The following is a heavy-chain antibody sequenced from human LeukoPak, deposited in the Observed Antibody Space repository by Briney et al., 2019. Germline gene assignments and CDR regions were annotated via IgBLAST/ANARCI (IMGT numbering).Heavy chain of an antibody. CDR1: GFTFSSYS. J-gene: IGHJ4*02. D-gene: IGHD6-19*01. CDR3: ARLASGYSSGYTYDY. CDR2: IGSSSSYI. V-gene: IGHV3-21*01. Sequence: GGSLRLSCAASGFTFSSYSMNWVRQAPGKGLEWVSSIGSSSSYIYYADSVKGRFTISRDNAKNSLYLQMNSLRAEDTAVYYCARLASGYSSGYTYDYWGQGTLVTVSS.